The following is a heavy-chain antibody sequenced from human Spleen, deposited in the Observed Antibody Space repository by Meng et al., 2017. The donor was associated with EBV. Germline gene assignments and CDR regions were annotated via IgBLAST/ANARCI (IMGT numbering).Heavy chain of an antibody. D-gene: IGHD1/OR15-1a*01. V-gene: IGHV4-34*01. J-gene: IGHJ4*02. CDR1: SEYFSDCY. CDR3: VRGSNNWNILVCDY. CDR2: INVSGIT. Sequence: QEWGAARWYPSLSLSLTCAVYSEYFSDCYRKGLRQPPGKLLVWIGEINVSGITKYSASLKRRVSISFDNSSNQFSLTLNSVTAADTAVYYCVRGSNNWNILVCDYWGQGALVTVSS.